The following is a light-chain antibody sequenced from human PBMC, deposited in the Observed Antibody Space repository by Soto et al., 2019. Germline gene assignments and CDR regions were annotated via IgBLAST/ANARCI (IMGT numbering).Light chain of an antibody. J-gene: IGKJ4*01. Sequence: DVVLTQSPLSLPVTPGEPASISCRSNQSLLHSLGYNYLDWYLQKPGQPPQLLIYLASDRASGVPARFIGSGSGTDFTLTITSVQADDVGMYYCMQALQTPYTFGGGTRVEIK. CDR2: LAS. CDR1: QSLLHSLGYNY. CDR3: MQALQTPYT. V-gene: IGKV2-28*01.